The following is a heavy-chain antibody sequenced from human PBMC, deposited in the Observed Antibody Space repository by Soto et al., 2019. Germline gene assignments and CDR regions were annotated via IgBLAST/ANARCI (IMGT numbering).Heavy chain of an antibody. CDR3: ARWAGSEDYGGKGLQH. D-gene: IGHD4-17*01. J-gene: IGHJ1*01. V-gene: IGHV1-69*12. CDR1: GGTFSSYA. CDR2: IIPIFGTA. Sequence: QVQLVQSGAEVKKPGSSVKVSCKASGGTFSSYAISWVRQAPGQGLEWMGGIIPIFGTANYAQKFQGRVTITADESTSTAYMELSSLRSEDTAVYYWARWAGSEDYGGKGLQHWGQGTLVTVSS.